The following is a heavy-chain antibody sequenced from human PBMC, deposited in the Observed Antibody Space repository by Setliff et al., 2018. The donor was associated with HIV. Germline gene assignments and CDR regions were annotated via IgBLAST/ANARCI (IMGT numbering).Heavy chain of an antibody. CDR1: GGTFSSYA. CDR3: ARGVTLVRGGRGDI. D-gene: IGHD3-10*01. J-gene: IGHJ3*02. CDR2: IIPIFGTA. Sequence: SVKVSCKASGGTFSSYAISWVRQAPGQGLEWMGRIIPIFGTANYAQKFQGRVTITADKSTSTAYMELCSLRSEDTAVYYCARGVTLVRGGRGDIWGQGTMVTVSS. V-gene: IGHV1-69*06.